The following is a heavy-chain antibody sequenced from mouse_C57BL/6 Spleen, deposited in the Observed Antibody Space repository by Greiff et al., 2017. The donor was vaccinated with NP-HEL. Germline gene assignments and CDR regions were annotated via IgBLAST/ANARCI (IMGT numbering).Heavy chain of an antibody. CDR3: TREGITTRKSWFAY. Sequence: EVQGVESGEGLVKPGGSLKLSCAASGFTFSSYAMSWVRQTPEKRLEWVAYISSGGDYIYYADTVKGRFTISRDNARNTLYLQMLSLKSEDTAMYYCTREGITTRKSWFAYWGQGTLVTVSA. V-gene: IGHV5-9-1*02. CDR1: GFTFSSYA. J-gene: IGHJ3*01. D-gene: IGHD2-4*01. CDR2: ISSGGDYI.